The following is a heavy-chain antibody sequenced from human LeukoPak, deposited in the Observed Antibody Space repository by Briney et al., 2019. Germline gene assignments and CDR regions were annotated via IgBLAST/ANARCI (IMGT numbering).Heavy chain of an antibody. D-gene: IGHD3-10*01. CDR1: GGSFSGYY. Sequence: SETLSLTCAVYGGSFSGYYWSWIRQPPGKGLEWIGEINHSGSTNYNPSLKSRVTISIDTSKKQFSLTLTSMTAADTAVYYCARVPHYYFGYGYFDTWGPGTRVTVSS. V-gene: IGHV4-34*01. CDR2: INHSGST. CDR3: ARVPHYYFGYGYFDT. J-gene: IGHJ4*02.